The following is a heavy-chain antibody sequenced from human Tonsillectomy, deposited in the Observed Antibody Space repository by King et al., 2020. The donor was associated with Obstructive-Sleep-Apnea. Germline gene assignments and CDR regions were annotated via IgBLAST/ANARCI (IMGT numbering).Heavy chain of an antibody. V-gene: IGHV3-72*01. D-gene: IGHD1-1*01. CDR2: TRNKANSNTT. Sequence: VQLVESGGGLVQPGGSLRLSCAASGFTFSDHYMDWVRQAPGKGLDWVGRTRNKANSNTTEYAASGKVRFTISRDDSKTSLYLQMNSLKTEDTAGDYCARGRLQPDSSDYFDYWGQGTLVTVSS. J-gene: IGHJ4*02. CDR3: ARGRLQPDSSDYFDY. CDR1: GFTFSDHY.